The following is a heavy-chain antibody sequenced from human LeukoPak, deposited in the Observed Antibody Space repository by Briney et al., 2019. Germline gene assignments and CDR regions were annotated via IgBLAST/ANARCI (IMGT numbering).Heavy chain of an antibody. D-gene: IGHD6-19*01. V-gene: IGHV3-43*02. CDR3: AKDHSVLQWLGDSDY. J-gene: IGHJ4*02. CDR2: ISGDGGST. CDR1: GFTFDDYA. Sequence: PGGSLRLSCAASGFTFDDYAMHWVRQAPGKGLEWVSLISGDGGSTYYADSVKGRFTISRDNSKNSLYLQMNSLRTEDTALYYCAKDHSVLQWLGDSDYWGQGTLVTVSS.